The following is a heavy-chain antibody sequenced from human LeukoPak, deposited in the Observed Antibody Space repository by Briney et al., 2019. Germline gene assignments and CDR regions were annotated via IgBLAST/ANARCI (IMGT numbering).Heavy chain of an antibody. CDR3: ARVDSGSLLRGDY. D-gene: IGHD1-26*01. CDR2: INPSGGST. J-gene: IGHJ4*02. V-gene: IGHV1-46*01. Sequence: ASVKVSCKASGGTFSSYAISWVRQAPGQGLEWMGIINPSGGSTSYAQKFQGRVTMTRDTSTSTVYMELSSLRSEDTAVYYCARVDSGSLLRGDYWGQGTLVTVSS. CDR1: GGTFSSYA.